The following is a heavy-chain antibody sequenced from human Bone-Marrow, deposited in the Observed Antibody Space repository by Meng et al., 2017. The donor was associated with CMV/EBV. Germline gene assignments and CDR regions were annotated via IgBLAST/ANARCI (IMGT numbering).Heavy chain of an antibody. CDR1: GFTFSSSW. Sequence: GESLKISCEASGFTFSSSWMHWVRQVPGKGLVWVSRIDSDGSTTDYADSVKGRFTIFRDNAKNTVYLRMNSPSAEDTAVYFCASYVGAGASRSLGHWGQGTLVTVSS. D-gene: IGHD3-16*01. J-gene: IGHJ4*02. CDR3: ASYVGAGASRSLGH. CDR2: IDSDGSTT. V-gene: IGHV3-74*01.